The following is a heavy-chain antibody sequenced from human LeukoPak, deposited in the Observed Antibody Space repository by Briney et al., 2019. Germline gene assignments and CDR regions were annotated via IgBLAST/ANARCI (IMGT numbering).Heavy chain of an antibody. J-gene: IGHJ4*02. CDR1: GFAFSRHG. Sequence: GGSLRLSCAPSGFAFSRHGMHWVRQAPGKGLEWVAIISNDGSRKYYAHSVEGRFTISRDNSKNTLYLQMDSLRAEDTAVYYCARDRAWNYFDYWGQGTLVTVSS. D-gene: IGHD3-3*01. CDR3: ARDRAWNYFDY. V-gene: IGHV3-30*03. CDR2: ISNDGSRK.